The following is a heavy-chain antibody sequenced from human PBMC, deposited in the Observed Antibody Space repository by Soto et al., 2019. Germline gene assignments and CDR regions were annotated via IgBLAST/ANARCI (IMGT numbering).Heavy chain of an antibody. V-gene: IGHV3-21*01. J-gene: IGHJ4*02. CDR2: ISSSSSYI. CDR1: GFTFSSYS. Sequence: GGSLRLSCAASGFTFSSYSMNWVRQAPGKGLEWVSSISSSSSYIYYADSVKGRFTISRDNAKNSLYLQMNSLRAEDTAVYYCASGYCSGGSCYLDDYWGQGTLVTVSS. CDR3: ASGYCSGGSCYLDDY. D-gene: IGHD2-15*01.